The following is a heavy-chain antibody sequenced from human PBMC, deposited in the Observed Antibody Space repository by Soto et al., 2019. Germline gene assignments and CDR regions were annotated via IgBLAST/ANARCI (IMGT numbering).Heavy chain of an antibody. CDR3: TTDSDDSCGYYTFDY. J-gene: IGHJ4*02. Sequence: EVQLVESGGGLVKPGGSLRLSCAASGFTFSNAWMSWVRQAPGKGLEWVGRIKSKTDGGTTDYAAPVKGRFTISRDDSKNTLYLQMNSLKTEDTAVYYCTTDSDDSCGYYTFDYWGQGTLVTVSS. CDR2: IKSKTDGGTT. D-gene: IGHD3-22*01. CDR1: GFTFSNAW. V-gene: IGHV3-15*01.